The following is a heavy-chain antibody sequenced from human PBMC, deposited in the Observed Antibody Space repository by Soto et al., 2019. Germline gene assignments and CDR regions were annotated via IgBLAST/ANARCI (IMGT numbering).Heavy chain of an antibody. V-gene: IGHV1-18*01. CDR3: ARVPDHSYYYDSSGYYHPEPYFDY. CDR2: ISAYNGNT. CDR1: GYTFTSYG. J-gene: IGHJ4*02. Sequence: GASVKVSCKASGYTFTSYGISWVRQAPGQGLEWMGWISAYNGNTNYAQKLQGRVTMTTDTSTSTAYMELRSLRSEDTAVYYCARVPDHSYYYDSSGYYHPEPYFDYWGQGTLVTVSS. D-gene: IGHD3-22*01.